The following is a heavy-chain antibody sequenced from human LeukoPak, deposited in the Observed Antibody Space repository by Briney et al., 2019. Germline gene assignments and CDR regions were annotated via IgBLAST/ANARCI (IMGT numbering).Heavy chain of an antibody. Sequence: VKPSETLSLTCTVSGVSISSYYWSWIRPPPGKGLEWIGYIYYSGSTNYNPSLKSRVTISVDTSKNHFSLKLSSVTAADTAVYYCAREPCGGDCYSGYFDYWGQGTLVTVSS. D-gene: IGHD2-21*02. V-gene: IGHV4-59*01. CDR2: IYYSGST. CDR3: AREPCGGDCYSGYFDY. CDR1: GVSISSYY. J-gene: IGHJ4*02.